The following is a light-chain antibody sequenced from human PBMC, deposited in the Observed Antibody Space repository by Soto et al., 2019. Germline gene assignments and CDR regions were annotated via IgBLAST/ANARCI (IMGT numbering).Light chain of an antibody. J-gene: IGKJ4*01. CDR1: QGISSY. V-gene: IGKV1-9*01. CDR3: QQLKSYPVT. Sequence: IQLTQSPSFLSASVGDRVTITCRASQGISSYLAWYQQEPGKAPKPLIYAASTLQSGVPSRFSGSGSGTEFTLTISSLQPEDFATYYCQQLKSYPVTFGGGTKVEIK. CDR2: AAS.